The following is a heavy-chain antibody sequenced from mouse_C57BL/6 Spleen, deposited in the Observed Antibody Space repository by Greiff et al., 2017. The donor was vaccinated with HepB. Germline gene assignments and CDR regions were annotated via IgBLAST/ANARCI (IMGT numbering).Heavy chain of an antibody. CDR3: ARVLLPYYFDY. Sequence: EVMLVESGGGLVKPGGSLKLSCAASGFTFSSYAMSWVRQTPEKRLEWVATISDGGSYTYYPDNVKGRFTISRDNAKNNLYLQMSHLKSEDTAMYYCARVLLPYYFDYWGQGTTLTVSS. CDR1: GFTFSSYA. V-gene: IGHV5-4*03. CDR2: ISDGGSYT. D-gene: IGHD2-10*01. J-gene: IGHJ2*01.